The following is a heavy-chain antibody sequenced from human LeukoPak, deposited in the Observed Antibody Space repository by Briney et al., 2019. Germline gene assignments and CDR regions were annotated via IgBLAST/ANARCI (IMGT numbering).Heavy chain of an antibody. CDR2: IKRDGSEK. Sequence: GGSLRLSCAASGFTFSSYWMSWVRQAPGKGLEGVANIKRDGSEKYYVDSVKGRFTISRDNAKNSLYLQMNSLRAEDTAVYYCARARYYYDSSGYRGYFDYWGQGTLVTVSS. D-gene: IGHD3-22*01. CDR1: GFTFSSYW. CDR3: ARARYYYDSSGYRGYFDY. V-gene: IGHV3-7*01. J-gene: IGHJ4*02.